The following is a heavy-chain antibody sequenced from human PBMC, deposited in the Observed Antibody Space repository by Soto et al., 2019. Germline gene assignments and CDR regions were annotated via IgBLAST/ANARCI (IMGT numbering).Heavy chain of an antibody. J-gene: IGHJ5*02. CDR1: GGSISSGGYS. CDR2: IYHGEST. Sequence: ASETLSLTCAVSGGSISSGGYSWSWIRQPPGKGLEWIGYIYHGESTYYNPSLKSRVTISVDRSKNQFSLKLSSVTAADRAVDSGASTEVPDSSSWDPCDPWGQGTLVTVSS. D-gene: IGHD6-13*01. CDR3: ASTEVPDSSSWDPCDP. V-gene: IGHV4-30-2*01.